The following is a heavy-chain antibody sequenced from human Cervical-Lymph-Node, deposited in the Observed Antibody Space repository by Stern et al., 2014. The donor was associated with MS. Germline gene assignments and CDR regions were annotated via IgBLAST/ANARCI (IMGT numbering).Heavy chain of an antibody. V-gene: IGHV1-69*01. D-gene: IGHD1-14*01. Sequence: VQLVQSGAEVQKPGSSVKISCKASGDTSNPDAIHWVRQAPGQGLEWMGGILPVFGTPVDAQRFKVRVWIAADEATATDNMEMSILRSDDTAVDYCARGASSGAWYKHAMDVWGQGTTVTVSS. CDR3: ARGASSGAWYKHAMDV. CDR2: ILPVFGTP. CDR1: GDTSNPDA. J-gene: IGHJ6*02.